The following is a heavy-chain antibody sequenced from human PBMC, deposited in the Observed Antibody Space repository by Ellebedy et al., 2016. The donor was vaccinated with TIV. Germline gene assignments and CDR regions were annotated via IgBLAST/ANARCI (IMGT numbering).Heavy chain of an antibody. CDR3: ARGSGSETYGIDS. D-gene: IGHD1-26*01. CDR2: INGYSGNR. CDR1: GYIFTSHG. J-gene: IGHJ6*02. V-gene: IGHV1-18*01. Sequence: AASVKVSCKASGYIFTSHGFHWVRQAPGQGLEWMGWINGYSGNRNYAQKLQGRVTMTTDTSTNTAYMELRSLRSDDTAVYFCARGSGSETYGIDSWGQGTTVTVS.